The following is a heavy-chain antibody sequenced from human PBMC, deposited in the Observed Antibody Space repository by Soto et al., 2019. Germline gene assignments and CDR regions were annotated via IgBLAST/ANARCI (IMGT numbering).Heavy chain of an antibody. Sequence: GSLRLSCAASGFTFSRYGMNWLRQAPGKGLEWVASISSSTGYVYYADSVKGRFSTSRDNAKDILYLEMYALRTEDTAVYYCARDPSEGRVGNWFESWGQGTLVTV. D-gene: IGHD2-2*01. J-gene: IGHJ5*01. V-gene: IGHV3-21*06. CDR1: GFTFSRYG. CDR3: ARDPSEGRVGNWFES. CDR2: ISSSTGYV.